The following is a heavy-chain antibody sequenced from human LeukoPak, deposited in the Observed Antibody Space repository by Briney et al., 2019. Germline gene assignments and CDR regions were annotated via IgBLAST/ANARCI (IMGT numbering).Heavy chain of an antibody. D-gene: IGHD2-2*01. CDR2: ITLSGGST. V-gene: IGHV3-23*01. CDR3: AKRGNPAVGHHYLDV. J-gene: IGHJ6*03. Sequence: GGSLRLSCAASGFTFSYYDMSWVRQAPGKGLEWVASITLSGGSTFYADSVKGRFTISRDNSKNALYLQMNSLSAEDTAVYYCAKRGNPAVGHHYLDVWGKGTTVSVSS. CDR1: GFTFSYYD.